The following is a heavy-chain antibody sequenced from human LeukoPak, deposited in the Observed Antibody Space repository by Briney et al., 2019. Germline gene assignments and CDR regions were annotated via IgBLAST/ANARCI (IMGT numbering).Heavy chain of an antibody. Sequence: PSGTLSLTCTVSDGSVSSSNWWSWVRQPPGKGLEWIGEIYHTGSTNYNPSLKSRVAISMDRSKNQFSLKLSSVTAADTAMYYCARYLEDWGQGTLVTVSS. J-gene: IGHJ4*02. V-gene: IGHV4-4*02. CDR1: DGSVSSSNW. CDR2: IYHTGST. CDR3: ARYLED.